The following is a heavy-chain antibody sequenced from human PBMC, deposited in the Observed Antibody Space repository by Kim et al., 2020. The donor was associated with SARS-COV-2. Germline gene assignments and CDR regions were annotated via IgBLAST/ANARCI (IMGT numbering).Heavy chain of an antibody. CDR2: IIPIFGTA. V-gene: IGHV1-69*13. CDR1: GGTFSSYA. J-gene: IGHJ4*02. D-gene: IGHD6-13*01. CDR3: ASSLAAAGHMGVGFDY. Sequence: SVKVSCKASGGTFSSYAISWVRQAPGQGLEWMGGIIPIFGTANYAQKFQGRVTITADESTSTAYMELSSLRSEDTAVYYCASSLAAAGHMGVGFDYWGQGTLVTVSS.